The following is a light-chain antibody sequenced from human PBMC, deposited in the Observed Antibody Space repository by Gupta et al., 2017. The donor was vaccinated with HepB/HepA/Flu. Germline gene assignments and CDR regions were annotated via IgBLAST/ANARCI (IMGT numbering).Light chain of an antibody. CDR3: QHYDNIQYT. V-gene: IGKV1-33*01. Sequence: MQLTQFTSSLSASVGDTVTITCHASEDIADYLNWYQQKPGKAPKFLISDASNLPIGVPSRFSGAGSGTHFTTTISSLQPEDSSTYYCQHYDNIQYTFGPGTKV. CDR1: EDIADY. J-gene: IGKJ3*01. CDR2: DAS.